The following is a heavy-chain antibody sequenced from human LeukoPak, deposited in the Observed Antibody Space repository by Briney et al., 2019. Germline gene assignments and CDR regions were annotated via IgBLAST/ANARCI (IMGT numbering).Heavy chain of an antibody. CDR2: ISYDGSNK. V-gene: IGHV3-30*18. J-gene: IGHJ4*02. Sequence: PGRSLRLSCAASGFTFSSYGMHWVRQAPGKGLEWVAVISYDGSNKYYADSVKGRFTISRDNSKKTLYLQMNSLRAEDTAVYYCAKEKLDYWGQGTLVTVSS. CDR1: GFTFSSYG. CDR3: AKEKLDY. D-gene: IGHD5-24*01.